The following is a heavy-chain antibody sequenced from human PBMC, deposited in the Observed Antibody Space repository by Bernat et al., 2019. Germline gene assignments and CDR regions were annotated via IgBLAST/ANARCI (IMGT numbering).Heavy chain of an antibody. CDR3: AIEPKD. CDR1: GFTFSNYV. J-gene: IGHJ4*02. CDR2: ISVSGSST. V-gene: IGHV3-23*01. Sequence: EVQLLESGGGLIQPGGSLRLSCAASGFTFSNYVMSWVRQAPGKGLEWVSGISVSGSSTYYADSVKGRFTISRDNSKNTLYLQMNNRRAENTAIYYCAIEPKDWGEGTLVTVSS.